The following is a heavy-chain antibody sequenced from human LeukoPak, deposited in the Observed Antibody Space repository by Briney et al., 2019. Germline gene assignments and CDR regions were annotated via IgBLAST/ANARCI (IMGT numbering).Heavy chain of an antibody. D-gene: IGHD6-6*01. CDR1: GFTFSSYG. CDR3: ARMLFTLGELVPFDY. J-gene: IGHJ4*02. V-gene: IGHV3-33*01. CDR2: IWYDGSNK. Sequence: PGRSLRLSCAASGFTFSSYGMHWVRQAPGKGLEWVAVIWYDGSNKYYADSVKGRFTISRDNSKNTLYLQMNSLRAEDTAVYYCARMLFTLGELVPFDYWGQGTLVTVSS.